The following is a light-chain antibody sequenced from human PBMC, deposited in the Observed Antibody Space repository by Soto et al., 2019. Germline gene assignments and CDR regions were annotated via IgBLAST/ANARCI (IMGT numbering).Light chain of an antibody. J-gene: IGKJ1*01. Sequence: EIVLTQSPGTLSLSPGERATLSCRASQSVSSSYLAWYQQKPGQAPRLLIYGASIRATGIPDRFSGSGSGTDFTLTINILEPEDFAVHYCQQYGSSPPWTFGQGTKVEIK. CDR2: GAS. CDR1: QSVSSSY. V-gene: IGKV3-20*01. CDR3: QQYGSSPPWT.